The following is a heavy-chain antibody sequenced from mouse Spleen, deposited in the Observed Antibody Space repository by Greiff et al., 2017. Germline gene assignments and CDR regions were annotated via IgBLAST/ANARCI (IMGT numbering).Heavy chain of an antibody. CDR2: IYPGDGDT. CDR3: AREEVSPDY. J-gene: IGHJ2*01. V-gene: IGHV1-82*01. CDR1: GYAFSSSW. Sequence: VQLQESGPELVKPGASVKISCKASGYAFSSSWMNWVKQRPGKGLEWIGRIYPGDGDTNYNGKFKGKATLTADKSSSTAYMQLSSLTSEDSAVYFCAREEVSPDYWGQGTTLTVSS.